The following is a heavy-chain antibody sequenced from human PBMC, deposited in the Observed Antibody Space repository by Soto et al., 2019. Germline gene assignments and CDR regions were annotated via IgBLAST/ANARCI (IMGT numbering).Heavy chain of an antibody. D-gene: IGHD3-3*01. Sequence: PGGSLRLSCAASGFTFSSYAMSWVRQAPGKGLEWVSAISGSGGSTYYADSVKGRFTISRDNSKNTLYLQMNSLRAEDTAVYYCAKDRSDFWSGYSGVYYYYGMDVWGQGTTVTGSS. V-gene: IGHV3-23*01. CDR2: ISGSGGST. J-gene: IGHJ6*02. CDR1: GFTFSSYA. CDR3: AKDRSDFWSGYSGVYYYYGMDV.